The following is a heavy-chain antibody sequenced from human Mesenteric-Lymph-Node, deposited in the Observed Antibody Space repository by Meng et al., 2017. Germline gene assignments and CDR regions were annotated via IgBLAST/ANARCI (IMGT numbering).Heavy chain of an antibody. CDR2: IRSKANSYAT. CDR1: GFTFSSYA. J-gene: IGHJ4*02. CDR3: ARDINIVVVVAVDY. V-gene: IGHV3-73*01. D-gene: IGHD2-15*01. Sequence: GESLKISCAASGFTFSSYAMHWVRQASGKGLEWVGRIRSKANSYATAYAASVKGRFTISRDDSKNTAYLQMNSLKTEDTAVYYCARDINIVVVVAVDYWGQGTLVTVSS.